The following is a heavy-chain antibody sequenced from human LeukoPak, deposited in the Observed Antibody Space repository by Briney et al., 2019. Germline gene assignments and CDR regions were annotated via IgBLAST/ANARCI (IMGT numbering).Heavy chain of an antibody. CDR3: VSEGYNYYGMDV. J-gene: IGHJ6*02. V-gene: IGHV3-7*01. CDR2: IKEDGSER. CDR1: GFTFSSYW. Sequence: GGSLRLSCAASGFTFSSYWMSWVRLAPGRGLEWVANIKEDGSERNYVDSVKGRFTISRDNARNSLYLQMNSLRVADTAVYYCVSEGYNYYGMDVWGQGTTVTVSS.